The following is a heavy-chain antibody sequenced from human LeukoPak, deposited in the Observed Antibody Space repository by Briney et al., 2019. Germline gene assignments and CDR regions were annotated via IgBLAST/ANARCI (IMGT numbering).Heavy chain of an antibody. D-gene: IGHD5-12*01. CDR3: ARGRGSTSRY. V-gene: IGHV1-18*01. CDR1: GYTFTSYG. J-gene: IGHJ4*02. CDR2: ISTYNGNT. Sequence: ASVKVSCKASGYTFTSYGITWVRQAPGQGLEWMGWISTYNGNTNYAQNLQGRVTMTTDTSTSTAYMELRSLRSDDAAVYYCARGRGSTSRYWGQGTLVTVSS.